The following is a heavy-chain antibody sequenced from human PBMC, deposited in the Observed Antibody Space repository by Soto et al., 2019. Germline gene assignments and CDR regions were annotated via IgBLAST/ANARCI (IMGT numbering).Heavy chain of an antibody. D-gene: IGHD1-1*01. CDR2: IDIRGNT. J-gene: IGHJ3*02. Sequence: EVQLVETGGGLVQPGGSLRLICAASGFTFSSYDMHWVRQATGKGLEWVSAIDIRGNTFYPGSVQGRFTVSRENGKNALYLQMNNLRAGDTAVYYCAREGERGSGDSVDALDIWGPGTLVIVSS. CDR3: AREGERGSGDSVDALDI. V-gene: IGHV3-13*01. CDR1: GFTFSSYD.